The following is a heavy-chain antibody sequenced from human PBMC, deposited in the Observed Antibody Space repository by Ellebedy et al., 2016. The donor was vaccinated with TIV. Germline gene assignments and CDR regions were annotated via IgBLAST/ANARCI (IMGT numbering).Heavy chain of an antibody. CDR3: AKHKYVLRRDRSAGHDY. J-gene: IGHJ4*02. D-gene: IGHD3-10*02. CDR1: GFNSGFSFSRYA. CDR2: ISGSGGST. Sequence: PGGSLRLSCAASGFNSGFSFSRYAMSWVRQAPGKGLEWVSGISGSGGSTYSADSVKGRFTITRYNSKNTLYLQLNNLSAEDTAVYYCAKHKYVLRRDRSAGHDYWGQGTLVTGSS. V-gene: IGHV3-23*01.